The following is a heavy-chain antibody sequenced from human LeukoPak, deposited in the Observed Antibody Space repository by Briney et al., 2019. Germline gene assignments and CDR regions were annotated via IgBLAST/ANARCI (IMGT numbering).Heavy chain of an antibody. Sequence: SQTLSLTCTVSGGSISSGSYYWSWIRQPAGKGLEWIGRIYTSGSTNYNPSLKSRVTISVDRSKNQFSLKLSSVTAADTAVYYCARDPGYGGPKESIRAFDIWGQGTMVTVSS. J-gene: IGHJ3*02. CDR1: GGSISSGSYY. V-gene: IGHV4-61*02. CDR3: ARDPGYGGPKESIRAFDI. D-gene: IGHD4-23*01. CDR2: IYTSGST.